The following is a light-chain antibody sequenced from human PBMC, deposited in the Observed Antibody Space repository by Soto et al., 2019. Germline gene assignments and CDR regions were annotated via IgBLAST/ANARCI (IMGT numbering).Light chain of an antibody. CDR2: DVS. J-gene: IGLJ1*01. CDR3: TSYPSSTPFYV. Sequence: QSALTQPASVSGSPGQSIAISCTGVRTDVADGYDYVSWYQQHPGQAPQLIIYDVSNRPSGVSDRFSGSKSGKTASLTIFGFQAEDEAEYYCTSYPSSTPFYVFGIGTKVTVL. CDR1: RTDVADGYDY. V-gene: IGLV2-14*03.